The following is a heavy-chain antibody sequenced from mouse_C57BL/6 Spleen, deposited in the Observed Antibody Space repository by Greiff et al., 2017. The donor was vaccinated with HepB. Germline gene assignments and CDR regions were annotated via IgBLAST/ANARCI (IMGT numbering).Heavy chain of an antibody. CDR1: GFTFTDYY. Sequence: EVMLVESGGGLVQPGGSLSLSCAASGFTFTDYYMSWVRQPPGKALEWLGFIRNKANGYTTEYSASVKGRFTISRDNSQSILYLQMNALRAEDSATYYCARLYYYGSSAWFAYWGQGTLVTVSA. CDR3: ARLYYYGSSAWFAY. CDR2: IRNKANGYTT. V-gene: IGHV7-3*01. D-gene: IGHD1-1*01. J-gene: IGHJ3*01.